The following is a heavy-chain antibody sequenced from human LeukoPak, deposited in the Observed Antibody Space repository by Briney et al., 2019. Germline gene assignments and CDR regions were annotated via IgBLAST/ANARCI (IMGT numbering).Heavy chain of an antibody. J-gene: IGHJ4*02. CDR3: AKDWEELGTFDY. CDR2: ISGSGGST. D-gene: IGHD7-27*01. CDR1: GFTFSSYA. V-gene: IGHV3-23*01. Sequence: GGSLRLSCAASGFTFSSYAMSWVRQAPGKGLEWVSAISGSGGSTYYADSVKGRFSISRDNSKNTLYLQMNSLRAEDTAVYYCAKDWEELGTFDYWGQGTLVTVSS.